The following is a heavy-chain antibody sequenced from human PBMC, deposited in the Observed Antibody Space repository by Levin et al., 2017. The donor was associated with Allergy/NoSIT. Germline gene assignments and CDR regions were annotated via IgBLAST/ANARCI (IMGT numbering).Heavy chain of an antibody. CDR3: ARALSPRGHKGDWYFDL. Sequence: SETLSLTCAVSGGSISSSNWWSWVRQPPGKGLEWIGEIYHSGSTNYNPSLKSRVTISVDKSKNQFSLKLSSVTAADTAVYYCARALSPRGHKGDWYFDLWGRGTLVTVSS. CDR1: GGSISSSNW. J-gene: IGHJ2*01. D-gene: IGHD1-26*01. CDR2: IYHSGST. V-gene: IGHV4-4*02.